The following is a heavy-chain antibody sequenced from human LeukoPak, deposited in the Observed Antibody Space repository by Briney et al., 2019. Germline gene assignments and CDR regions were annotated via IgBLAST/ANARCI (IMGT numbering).Heavy chain of an antibody. Sequence: SETLSLTCTVSGGSISSYYWSWLRQPDGKGVEWIGRIYTSGSTNYVPSLKSRVTMSVDTSKNQFSLKLSSVTAADTAVYYCARVYPATYYYYYYMDVWGKGTTVTVSS. D-gene: IGHD2-15*01. CDR1: GGSISSYY. V-gene: IGHV4-4*07. CDR2: IYTSGST. J-gene: IGHJ6*03. CDR3: ARVYPATYYYYYYMDV.